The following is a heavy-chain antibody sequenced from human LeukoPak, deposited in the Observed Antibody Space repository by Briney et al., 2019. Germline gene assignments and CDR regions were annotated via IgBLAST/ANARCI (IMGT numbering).Heavy chain of an antibody. Sequence: PSETLSLTCAVYGGSFSGYYWSWIRQPPGKGLEWIGEINHSGSTNYNPSLKSRVTISVDTSKNQFSLKLSSVTAADTAVYYCARGHNYYGSGSYYSSRYYYYYGMDVWGQGTTVTVSS. CDR2: INHSGST. V-gene: IGHV4-34*01. D-gene: IGHD3-10*01. CDR3: ARGHNYYGSGSYYSSRYYYYYGMDV. J-gene: IGHJ6*02. CDR1: GGSFSGYY.